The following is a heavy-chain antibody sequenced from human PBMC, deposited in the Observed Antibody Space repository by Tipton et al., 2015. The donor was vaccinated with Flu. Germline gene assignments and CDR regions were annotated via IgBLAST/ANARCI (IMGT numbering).Heavy chain of an antibody. J-gene: IGHJ4*02. CDR2: IYPGDSDT. D-gene: IGHD6-19*01. V-gene: IGHV5-51*03. Sequence: QSGPEVKKPGEFLKISCKGPGYRVTSYWIGWVRQMLGKGLEWMGIIYPGDSDTSYSPSFEGQVTISADKSISTADLQWSGLKASDTAMYYCVRTADIAVAAAYWGQVTLVTVSS. CDR1: GYRVTSYW. CDR3: VRTADIAVAAAY.